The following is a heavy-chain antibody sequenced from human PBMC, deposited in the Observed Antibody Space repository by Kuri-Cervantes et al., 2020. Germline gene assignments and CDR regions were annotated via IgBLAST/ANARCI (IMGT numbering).Heavy chain of an antibody. CDR3: AGGEIFVVVVAATIYFDY. V-gene: IGHV4-39*01. Sequence: SETLSLTCTVSGGSISSSSYYWGWIRQPPGKGLEWIGSIYYSGSTYYNPSLKSRVTISVDTSKNQFSLKLSSVTAADTAVYYCAGGEIFVVVVAATIYFDYWGQGTLVTVSS. D-gene: IGHD2-15*01. CDR1: GGSISSSSYY. J-gene: IGHJ4*02. CDR2: IYYSGST.